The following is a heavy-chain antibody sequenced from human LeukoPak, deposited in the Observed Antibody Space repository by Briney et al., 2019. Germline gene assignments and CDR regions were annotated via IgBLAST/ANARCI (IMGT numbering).Heavy chain of an antibody. V-gene: IGHV3-7*01. D-gene: IGHD6-13*01. J-gene: IGHJ4*02. CDR3: ARDFLDSSSWSGFDY. CDR2: IKQDGSEK. Sequence: WIRQPPGKGLEWVANIKQDGSEKYYVDSVKGRFTISRDNAKNSLYLQMNSLRAEDTAVYYCARDFLDSSSWSGFDYWGQGTLVTVSS.